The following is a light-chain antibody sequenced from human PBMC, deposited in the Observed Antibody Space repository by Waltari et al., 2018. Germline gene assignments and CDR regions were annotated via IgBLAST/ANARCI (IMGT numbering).Light chain of an antibody. CDR1: QSSSSW. J-gene: IGKJ1*01. CDR3: QQYSSYST. V-gene: IGKV1-5*03. Sequence: DIQLTQSPSTLSASVGDRVTITCRASQSSSSWLAWYQQIPGKPPKLLIYRASILESGVPLRFSGSGSGTEFTLTISSLQPDDFATYYCQQYSSYSTFGQGTKVEIK. CDR2: RAS.